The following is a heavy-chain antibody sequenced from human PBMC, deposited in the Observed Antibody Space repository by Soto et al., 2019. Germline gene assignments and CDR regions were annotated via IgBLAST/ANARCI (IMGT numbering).Heavy chain of an antibody. V-gene: IGHV1-46*01. CDR1: GYTFTSYY. D-gene: IGHD6-13*01. CDR3: AREVQIYSSSWYLIQYYFDY. Sequence: ASVKVSCKASGYTFTSYYMRWARQAPGQGLEWMGIINPSGGSTSYAQKFQGRVTMTRDTSTSTVYMELSSLRSEDTAVYYCAREVQIYSSSWYLIQYYFDYWGQGTLVTVSS. CDR2: INPSGGST. J-gene: IGHJ4*02.